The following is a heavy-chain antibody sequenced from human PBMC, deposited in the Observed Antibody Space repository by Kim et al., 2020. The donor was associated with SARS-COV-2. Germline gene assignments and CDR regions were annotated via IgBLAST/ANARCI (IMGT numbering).Heavy chain of an antibody. J-gene: IGHJ4*02. Sequence: DSANGRFTLSRDNAKNSRYLQMNGLRAEDTAVYYCARVGEYSGYDGSFDYWGQGTLVTVSS. CDR3: ARVGEYSGYDGSFDY. D-gene: IGHD5-12*01. V-gene: IGHV3-7*01.